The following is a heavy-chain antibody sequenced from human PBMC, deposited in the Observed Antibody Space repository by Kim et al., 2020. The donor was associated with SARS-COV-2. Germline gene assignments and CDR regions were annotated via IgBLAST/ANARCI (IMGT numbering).Heavy chain of an antibody. CDR2: IYPGYSDT. CDR3: ARKKASGGNVWFDP. CDR1: GYSFTSYW. J-gene: IGHJ5*02. D-gene: IGHD2-15*01. V-gene: IGHV5-51*01. Sequence: GESLKISCKGSGYSFTSYWIGWVRQMPGKGLGWMGIIYPGYSDTRYSPSLQGQVTISADKSISTAYRQWSSLKASDTAMYYCARKKASGGNVWFDPWGQGTLVTVSS.